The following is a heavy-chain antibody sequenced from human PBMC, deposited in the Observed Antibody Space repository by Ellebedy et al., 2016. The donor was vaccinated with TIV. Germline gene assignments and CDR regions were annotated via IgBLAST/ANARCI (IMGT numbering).Heavy chain of an antibody. CDR2: IGSGSSYT. Sequence: GESLKISCAASGFTFSDYYMSWIRQAPGKGLEWVSSIGSGSSYTNYADSVKGRFTISRDDAKNSLYLQMNSLRAEDTAVYYCARVLWFGDYSYRYWGQGTLVTVSS. J-gene: IGHJ4*02. D-gene: IGHD4-17*01. CDR3: ARVLWFGDYSYRY. V-gene: IGHV3-11*06. CDR1: GFTFSDYY.